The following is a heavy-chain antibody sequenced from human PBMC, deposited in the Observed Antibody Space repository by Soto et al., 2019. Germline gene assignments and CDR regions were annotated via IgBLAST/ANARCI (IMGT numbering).Heavy chain of an antibody. Sequence: ASVKVSCKASGFTFTSYAMHWVRQAPGQRLEWMGWINAGNGNTKYSQKFQGRVTITRDTSASTAYMELSSLRSEDTAVYYCARDQVVVVPAAYLNWFAPWGQGTLVTVSS. J-gene: IGHJ5*02. V-gene: IGHV1-3*01. CDR2: INAGNGNT. D-gene: IGHD2-2*01. CDR1: GFTFTSYA. CDR3: ARDQVVVVPAAYLNWFAP.